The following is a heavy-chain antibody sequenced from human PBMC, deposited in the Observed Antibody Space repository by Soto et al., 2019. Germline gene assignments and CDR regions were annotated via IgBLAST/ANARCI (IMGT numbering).Heavy chain of an antibody. J-gene: IGHJ5*02. CDR3: ARSVFP. Sequence: SETLSLTCTVSGGSITSGVYYWSWIRQHPGKGLEWIGYIYYSGFTYYNPSLKSRVTISVDTSKNQFSLKLSSVTAADTAVYYCARSVFPWGQGTLVPVSS. CDR2: IYYSGFT. CDR1: GGSITSGVYY. V-gene: IGHV4-31*03.